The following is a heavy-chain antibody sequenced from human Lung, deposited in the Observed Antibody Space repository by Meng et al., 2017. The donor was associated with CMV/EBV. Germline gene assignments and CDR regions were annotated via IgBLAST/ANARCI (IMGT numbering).Heavy chain of an antibody. CDR1: GYTFSNYG. D-gene: IGHD1-26*01. CDR2: VGGCDGDT. Sequence: ASVKVSXKASGYTFSNYGISWVRQAPGQGLEWMGWVGGCDGDTNYALELRGRVTMTTDTSTNTVYMELRSLTSDDTAVYYCARVRQESFIVGATAFDYWGQGTLVTVSS. V-gene: IGHV1-18*01. CDR3: ARVRQESFIVGATAFDY. J-gene: IGHJ4*02.